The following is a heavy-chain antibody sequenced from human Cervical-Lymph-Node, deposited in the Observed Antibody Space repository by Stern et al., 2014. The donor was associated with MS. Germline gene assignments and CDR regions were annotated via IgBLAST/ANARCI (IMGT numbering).Heavy chain of an antibody. D-gene: IGHD2-2*01. CDR2: LSGGGGST. CDR1: GFTFSSYA. CDR3: AKGGIVVVPAAMNYYYGMDV. V-gene: IGHV3-23*04. Sequence: EVQLVESGGGLVQPGGSLRLSCAASGFTFSSYAMSWVRQAPGKGLEWVSALSGGGGSTYYGDSVKGRFTISRDNSKNTLYLQMNSLRAEDTAVYYCAKGGIVVVPAAMNYYYGMDVWGQGTTVTVSS. J-gene: IGHJ6*02.